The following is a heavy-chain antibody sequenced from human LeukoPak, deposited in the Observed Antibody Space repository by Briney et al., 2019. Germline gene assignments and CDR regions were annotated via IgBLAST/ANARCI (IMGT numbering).Heavy chain of an antibody. CDR3: ARGGYCNSTICSWGIDY. CDR1: GYTFTTYD. J-gene: IGHJ4*02. D-gene: IGHD2-2*01. CDR2: MNPNSGNT. V-gene: IGHV1-8*03. Sequence: GASVKVSCKASGYTFTTYDINWVRQASGQGLEWMGWMNPNSGNTGYAHKFQGRVTITRSTSISTAYMELSSLTSEDTAVYYCARGGYCNSTICSWGIDYWGQGTLVTVSS.